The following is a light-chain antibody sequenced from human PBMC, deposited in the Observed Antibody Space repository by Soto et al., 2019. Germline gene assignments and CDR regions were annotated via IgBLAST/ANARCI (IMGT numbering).Light chain of an antibody. Sequence: QSVLTQPPSVSGAPGQTVTISCFGSDSNIGPNYVYGYRVVPGTSPRLVLSREKRPSGVPDRFSGSKSATSATLAISGLRVDDDGDYFCAAWDDTAHAYVFGGGTKVTVL. J-gene: IGLJ1*01. CDR1: DSNIGPNY. V-gene: IGLV1-47*01. CDR2: RE. CDR3: AAWDDTAHAYV.